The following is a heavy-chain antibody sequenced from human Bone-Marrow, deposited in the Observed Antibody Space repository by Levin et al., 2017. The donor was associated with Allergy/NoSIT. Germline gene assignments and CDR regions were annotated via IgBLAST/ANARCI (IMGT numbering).Heavy chain of an antibody. V-gene: IGHV4-39*01. CDR3: AGLRIAVAGTGLD. CDR2: IYYSGST. J-gene: IGHJ4*02. CDR1: GGSISSSSYY. Sequence: SQTLSLTCTVSGGSISSSSYYWGWIRQPPGKGLEWIGSIYYSGSTYYNPSLKSRVTISVDTSKNQFSLKLSSVTAADTAVYYCAGLRIAVAGTGLDWGQGTLVTVSS. D-gene: IGHD6-19*01.